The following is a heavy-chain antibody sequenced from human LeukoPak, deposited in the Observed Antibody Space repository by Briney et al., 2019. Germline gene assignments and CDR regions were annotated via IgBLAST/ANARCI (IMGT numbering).Heavy chain of an antibody. V-gene: IGHV3-7*01. Sequence: GGSLRLSCAASGFTFSSYWMSWVRQAPGKGLEWVANIKQDGSEKYYVDSVKGRFTISRDNAKNSLYLQMNSLRAEDTVVYYCARVPYSSSLIYFDYWGQGTLVTVSS. CDR1: GFTFSSYW. J-gene: IGHJ4*02. CDR2: IKQDGSEK. D-gene: IGHD6-13*01. CDR3: ARVPYSSSLIYFDY.